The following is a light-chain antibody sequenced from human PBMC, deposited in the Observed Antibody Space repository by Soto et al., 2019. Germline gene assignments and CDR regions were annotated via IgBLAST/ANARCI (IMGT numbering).Light chain of an antibody. Sequence: EILLTQSPATLSLSPGERATLSCRASQSVSSYLAWYQQKPGQAPRLLIYDASNRATGIPARLSGSGSGTDFTLTISSIEPEDFAVYYCHHRGNGITFGQGTRLEIK. J-gene: IGKJ5*01. V-gene: IGKV3-11*01. CDR2: DAS. CDR3: HHRGNGIT. CDR1: QSVSSY.